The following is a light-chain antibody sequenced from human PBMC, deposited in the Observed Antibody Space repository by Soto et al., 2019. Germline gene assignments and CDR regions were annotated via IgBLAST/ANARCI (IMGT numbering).Light chain of an antibody. CDR3: SSYAGSSSFVV. Sequence: QSALTQPPSASGSPGQSVTISCTGTSSDVGGYNSVSWYQHHPGKAPKLMIYEVSKRPSGVPDRLSGSKSGNTASLTVSGLQADDEADYYCSSYAGSSSFVVFGGGTKLTVL. V-gene: IGLV2-8*01. CDR2: EVS. J-gene: IGLJ3*02. CDR1: SSDVGGYNS.